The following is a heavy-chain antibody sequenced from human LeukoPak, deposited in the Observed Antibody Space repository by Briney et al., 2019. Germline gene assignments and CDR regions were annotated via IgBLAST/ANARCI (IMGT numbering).Heavy chain of an antibody. CDR3: ARERELGLFDFDY. V-gene: IGHV3-48*04. Sequence: GGSLRLSCAASGFTFSSYSMNWVRQAPGKGLEWVSYISSSSSTIYYADSVKGRFTISRDNAKNSLYLQMNSLRADDTAFYYCARERELGLFDFDYWGQGTLVTVSS. CDR1: GFTFSSYS. CDR2: ISSSSSTI. D-gene: IGHD1-26*01. J-gene: IGHJ4*02.